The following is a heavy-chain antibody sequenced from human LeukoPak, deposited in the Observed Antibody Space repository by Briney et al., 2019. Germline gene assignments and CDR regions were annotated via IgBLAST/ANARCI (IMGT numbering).Heavy chain of an antibody. V-gene: IGHV3-11*01. Sequence: GGSLRLFCEATGFTFSDYYMSWIREAPGKGLEWPSYISSSVSTIYYADSVKGRFTISRDNAKNSLYLQMNSLRAEDTAVYYCARGLRYCSSTSCSNHYYFDYWGQGTLVTVSS. D-gene: IGHD2-2*01. CDR2: ISSSVSTI. J-gene: IGHJ4*02. CDR1: GFTFSDYY. CDR3: ARGLRYCSSTSCSNHYYFDY.